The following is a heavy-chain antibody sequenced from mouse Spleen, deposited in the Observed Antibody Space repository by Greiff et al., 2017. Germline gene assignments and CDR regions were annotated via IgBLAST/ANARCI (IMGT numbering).Heavy chain of an antibody. CDR3: TSYYGSSYPDWYFDV. CDR2: IDPEDGDT. D-gene: IGHD1-1*01. J-gene: IGHJ1*01. CDR1: GFNIKDYY. V-gene: IGHV14-1*01. Sequence: EVQLQQSGAELVRPGASVKLSCTASGFNIKDYYMHWVKQRPEQGLEWIGRIDPEDGDTEYAPKFQGKATMTADTSSNTAYLQLGSLTSEDTAVYYCTSYYGSSYPDWYFDVWGAGTTVTVSS.